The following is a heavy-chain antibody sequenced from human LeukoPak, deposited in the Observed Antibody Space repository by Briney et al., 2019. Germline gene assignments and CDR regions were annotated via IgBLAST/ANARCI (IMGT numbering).Heavy chain of an antibody. CDR3: ARGLWLDDSYYYYGMDV. V-gene: IGHV1-8*01. D-gene: IGHD6-19*01. CDR1: GYTFTSYD. Sequence: ASVKVSYKASGYTFTSYDINWVRQATGQGLEWMGWMNPNSGNTGYAQKFQGRVTMTRNTSISTAYMELSSLRSEDTAVYYCARGLWLDDSYYYYGMDVWGQGTTVTVSS. J-gene: IGHJ6*02. CDR2: MNPNSGNT.